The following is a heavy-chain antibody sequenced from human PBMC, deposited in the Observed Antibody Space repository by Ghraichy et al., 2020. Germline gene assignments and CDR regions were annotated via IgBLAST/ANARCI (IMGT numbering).Heavy chain of an antibody. J-gene: IGHJ5*02. CDR3: ARGSGRIVVVPAATRRNNWFDP. D-gene: IGHD2-2*01. CDR1: GGSFSGYY. Sequence: SETLSLTCAGYGGSFSGYYWSWIRQPPGKGLEWIGEINHSGSTNYNPSLKSRVTISVDTSKNQFSLKLSSVTAADTAVYYCARGSGRIVVVPAATRRNNWFDPWGQGTLVTVSS. CDR2: INHSGST. V-gene: IGHV4-34*01.